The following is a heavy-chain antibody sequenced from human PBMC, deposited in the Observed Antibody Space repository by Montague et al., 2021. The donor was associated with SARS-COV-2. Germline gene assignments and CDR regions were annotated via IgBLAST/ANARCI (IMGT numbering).Heavy chain of an antibody. CDR2: VLYNEDT. CDR1: RVSVTDYY. CDR3: ARHPHYVGLTGALDF. V-gene: IGHV4-59*08. Sequence: SETLSLTCTVYRVSVTDYYWGWIRQPPGKGLEWVGDVLYNEDTNFNPSLKSRVAISVDTSKNQFSLNLTSVTAADTAFYYCARHPHYVGLTGALDFWDQGTLVTVSS. J-gene: IGHJ4*02. D-gene: IGHD3-9*01.